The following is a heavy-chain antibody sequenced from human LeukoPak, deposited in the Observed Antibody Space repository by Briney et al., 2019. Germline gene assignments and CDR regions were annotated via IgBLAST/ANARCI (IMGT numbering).Heavy chain of an antibody. J-gene: IGHJ6*03. CDR3: AIGYCSSTSCYAGADYYYYYMDV. D-gene: IGHD2-2*01. CDR2: IIPIFGTA. Sequence: ASVNVSCKASGGTFSSYAISWVRQAPGQGLEWMGGIIPIFGTANYAQKFQGRVTITTDESTSTAYMELSSLRSEDTAVYYCAIGYCSSTSCYAGADYYYYYMDVWGKGTTVTVSS. V-gene: IGHV1-69*05. CDR1: GGTFSSYA.